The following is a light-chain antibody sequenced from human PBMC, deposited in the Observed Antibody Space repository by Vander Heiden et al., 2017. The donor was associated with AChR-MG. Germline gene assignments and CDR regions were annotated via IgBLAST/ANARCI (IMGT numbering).Light chain of an antibody. Sequence: SYELAQPPSVSVSPGQTARLTCSGDVLPNQFAYWYQQKPGQTPVLVIYKDKERPSGIPERFSGSSSGTTVTLTISGVQAEDEADFYCLSAGSSGTGVFGGGTKLTVL. CDR2: KDK. CDR3: LSAGSSGTGV. CDR1: VLPNQF. V-gene: IGLV3-25*03. J-gene: IGLJ3*02.